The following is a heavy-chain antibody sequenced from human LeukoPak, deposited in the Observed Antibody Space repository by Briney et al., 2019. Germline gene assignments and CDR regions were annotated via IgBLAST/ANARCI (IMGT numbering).Heavy chain of an antibody. D-gene: IGHD4-17*01. V-gene: IGHV3-23*01. CDR2: ISGSGGST. CDR3: AKDLGGDYGDYVGYFDY. CDR1: GFTFSSYA. Sequence: WGSLRLSCAASGFTFSSYAMSWVRQAPGKGLEWVSAISGSGGSTYYADSVKGRFTISRDNSKNTLYLQMNSLRAEDTAVYYCAKDLGGDYGDYVGYFDYWGQGTLVTVSS. J-gene: IGHJ4*02.